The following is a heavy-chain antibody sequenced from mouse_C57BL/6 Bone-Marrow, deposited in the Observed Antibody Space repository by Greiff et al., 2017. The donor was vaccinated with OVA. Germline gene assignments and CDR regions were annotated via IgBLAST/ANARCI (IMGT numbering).Heavy chain of an antibody. CDR3: AIEGYYGSRGFAY. CDR1: GYTFTSYW. D-gene: IGHD1-1*01. Sequence: QVQLQQPGAELVKPGASVKVSCKASGYTFTSYWMHWVKQRPGQGLEWIGRIHPSDSDTNYNQKFKGKATLTVDKSSSTAYMQRSSLTSEDSAVYYCAIEGYYGSRGFAYWGQGTLVTVAA. V-gene: IGHV1-74*01. J-gene: IGHJ3*01. CDR2: IHPSDSDT.